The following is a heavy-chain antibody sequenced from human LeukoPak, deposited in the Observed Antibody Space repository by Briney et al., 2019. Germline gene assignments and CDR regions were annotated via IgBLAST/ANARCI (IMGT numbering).Heavy chain of an antibody. V-gene: IGHV1-3*01. CDR2: INAGNGNT. Sequence: GASVKVSCKASGYTFTSYAMHWVRQAPGQRLEWMGWINAGNGNTKYSQKFQGRVTITRDTSASTAYMELSSLRSEDTVVYYCARDKEIQLWAPNAFDIWGQGTMVTVSS. J-gene: IGHJ3*02. CDR1: GYTFTSYA. D-gene: IGHD5-18*01. CDR3: ARDKEIQLWAPNAFDI.